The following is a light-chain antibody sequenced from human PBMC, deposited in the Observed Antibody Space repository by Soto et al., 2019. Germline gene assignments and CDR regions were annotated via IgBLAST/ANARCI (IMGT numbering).Light chain of an antibody. J-gene: IGKJ1*01. CDR2: VAS. V-gene: IGKV3-20*01. Sequence: EIVLPQSPGLLSLSPGERATLSCRASQSVSNDFLAWYQQKPGQAPRLLIYVASTRATDVPDRFSGSGSGADFTLSISRLEPEDFAVYYGQQYGSSPPRTFGQGTKVE. CDR3: QQYGSSPPRT. CDR1: QSVSNDF.